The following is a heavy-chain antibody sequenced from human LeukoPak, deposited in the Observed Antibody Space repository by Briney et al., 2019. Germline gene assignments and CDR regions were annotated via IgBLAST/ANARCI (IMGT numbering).Heavy chain of an antibody. CDR1: GYTFTSYG. V-gene: IGHV1-18*01. CDR2: INPGSGST. CDR3: ARDRTRDGYNRDAFDI. J-gene: IGHJ3*02. D-gene: IGHD5-24*01. Sequence: ASVKVSCKASGYTFTSYGISWVRQAPGQGLEWTGRINPGSGSTNYAQKFQGRVTITADKSTSTAYMELSSLRSEDTAVHYCARDRTRDGYNRDAFDIWGQGTMVTVSS.